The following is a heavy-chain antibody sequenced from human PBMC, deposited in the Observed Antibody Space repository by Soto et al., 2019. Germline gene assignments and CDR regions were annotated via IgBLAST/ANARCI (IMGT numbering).Heavy chain of an antibody. CDR2: INYSGST. CDR1: GGSISSYY. V-gene: IGHV4-59*01. D-gene: IGHD3-22*01. CDR3: ARGVTMIVVGNDAFDI. J-gene: IGHJ3*02. Sequence: QVQLQESGPGLVKPSENLSLTCTVSGGSISSYYWSWIRQPPGKGLERIGYINYSGSTNYNPSLKSRVTRSVDTSKNQFSLELSSVTAAATAVYYCARGVTMIVVGNDAFDIWGQGTMVTVSS.